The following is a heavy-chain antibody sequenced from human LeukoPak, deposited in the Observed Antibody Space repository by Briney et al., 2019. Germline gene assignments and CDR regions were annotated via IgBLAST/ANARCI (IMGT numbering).Heavy chain of an antibody. CDR1: GFTFSDYY. Sequence: GSLRLSCAAYGFTFSDYYMSWIRQAPGKGLEWVSYISSSGSTIYYADSVKGRFTISRDNAKNSLYLQMNSLRAEDTAVYYCLGNYYDSSGYFKYYFDYWGQGTLVTVSS. V-gene: IGHV3-11*01. J-gene: IGHJ4*02. D-gene: IGHD3-22*01. CDR3: LGNYYDSSGYFKYYFDY. CDR2: ISSSGSTI.